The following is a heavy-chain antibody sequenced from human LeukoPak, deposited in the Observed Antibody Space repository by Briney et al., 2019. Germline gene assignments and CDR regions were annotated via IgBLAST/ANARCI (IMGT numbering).Heavy chain of an antibody. Sequence: GGSLRLSCAASGFTFSSYDMHWVRQATGKGLEWVSAIGTAGDTYYPGSVKGRFTISRENAKNSLYLQMNSLRAGDTAVYYCARDRRYCSSTSCYTGPYYYYGMDVWGQGTTATVSS. J-gene: IGHJ6*02. D-gene: IGHD2-2*02. CDR3: ARDRRYCSSTSCYTGPYYYYGMDV. V-gene: IGHV3-13*01. CDR1: GFTFSSYD. CDR2: IGTAGDT.